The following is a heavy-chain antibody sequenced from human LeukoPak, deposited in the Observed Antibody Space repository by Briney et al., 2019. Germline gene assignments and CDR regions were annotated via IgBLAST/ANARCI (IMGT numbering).Heavy chain of an antibody. V-gene: IGHV3-21*05. J-gene: IGHJ3*02. CDR3: ARDLSYGDYVNAFDI. CDR1: GFTFSSYS. D-gene: IGHD4-17*01. Sequence: GGSLRLSCAASGFTFSSYSMNWVRQAPGKGLEWVSYISSSSSYIYYADSVKGRFTISRDNAKNSLYLQMNSLRAEDTAVYYCARDLSYGDYVNAFDIWGQGTMVTVSS. CDR2: ISSSSSYI.